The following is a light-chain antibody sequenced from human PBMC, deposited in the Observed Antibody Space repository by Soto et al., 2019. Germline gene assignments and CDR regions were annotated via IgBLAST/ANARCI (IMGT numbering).Light chain of an antibody. CDR2: AAS. V-gene: IGKV1-39*01. Sequence: DIQMTQSPSSLSASVGDGVTITCRASQSISSYLNWYRQKPGKAPNLLIYAASSLQSGVPSRFSGSGSGTHFTLTISSLQPEDFATYYCQQSYSSPLTFGGGTRVEIK. CDR3: QQSYSSPLT. J-gene: IGKJ4*01. CDR1: QSISSY.